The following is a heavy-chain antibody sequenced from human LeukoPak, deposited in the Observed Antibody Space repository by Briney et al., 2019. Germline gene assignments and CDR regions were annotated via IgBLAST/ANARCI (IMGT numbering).Heavy chain of an antibody. CDR2: INPNSGGT. CDR1: GYTFTGYY. V-gene: IGHV1-2*04. J-gene: IGHJ4*02. D-gene: IGHD6-19*01. Sequence: ASVKVSCKSSGYTFTGYYMHWVRQAPGQGLEWMGWINPNSGGTNYAQKFQGWLTMTRDTSISTAYMQLSRLRSDDTAVYYCARDSGGVAGTPFDYWGQGTLVTVSS. CDR3: ARDSGGVAGTPFDY.